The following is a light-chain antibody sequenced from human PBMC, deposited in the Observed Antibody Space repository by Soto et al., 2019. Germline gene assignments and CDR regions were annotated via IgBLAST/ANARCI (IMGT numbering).Light chain of an antibody. CDR1: QSVSSY. J-gene: IGKJ1*01. V-gene: IGKV3-20*01. CDR3: QQYGSSPST. Sequence: EIVLTQSPATLSLSPVERATLSCRASQSVSSYLAWYQQKPGQAPRLLIYGASTRATGFPARFSGSGSGTDFTLTISGLEPEDFAVYYCQQYGSSPSTFGQGTKVDIK. CDR2: GAS.